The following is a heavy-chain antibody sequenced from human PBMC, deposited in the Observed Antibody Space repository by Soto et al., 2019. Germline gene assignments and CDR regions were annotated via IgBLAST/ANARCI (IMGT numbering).Heavy chain of an antibody. CDR2: ISAYNGNT. D-gene: IGHD2-2*01. V-gene: IGHV1-18*01. CDR1: GYTFTSYG. J-gene: IGHJ2*01. Sequence: QVQLVQSGAEVKKPGASVKVSCKASGYTFTSYGISWVRQAPGQGLEWMGWISAYNGNTNYAQKLQGRVTMTKDTSTSTAYMELRSLRSDDTAVYYCARADCSSTSCPYYWYFDLWGRGTLVTVSS. CDR3: ARADCSSTSCPYYWYFDL.